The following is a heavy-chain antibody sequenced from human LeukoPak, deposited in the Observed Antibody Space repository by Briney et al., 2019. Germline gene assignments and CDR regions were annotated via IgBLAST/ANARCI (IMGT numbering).Heavy chain of an antibody. D-gene: IGHD3-16*02. CDR3: ARAFQSLGGLSLPDY. V-gene: IGHV7-4-1*02. J-gene: IGHJ4*02. CDR2: IHPSTGNP. Sequence: ASVKVSCKASGYTFTNYAMNWVRQAPGQGLEWMGWIHPSTGNPAYAQGFTGRFVFSLDTSVSTTYLQISSLKAEDTAVYFCARAFQSLGGLSLPDYWGQGTLVTVSS. CDR1: GYTFTNYA.